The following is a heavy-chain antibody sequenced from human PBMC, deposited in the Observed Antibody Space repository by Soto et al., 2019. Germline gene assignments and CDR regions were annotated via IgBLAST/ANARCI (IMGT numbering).Heavy chain of an antibody. V-gene: IGHV5-10-1*01. Sequence: PGESLKISCKGSGFTFTNYCLGWVRQMPGKGLEWMGSIYSSDSYTNYSPSFEGHVTILDDKSINTAYLQWSSLKASDTAMYYFARHRNFWNCYSYYYNDGMDVWGQGTPVTVSS. J-gene: IGHJ6*02. D-gene: IGHD3-3*01. CDR3: ARHRNFWNCYSYYYNDGMDV. CDR2: IYSSDSYT. CDR1: GFTFTNYC.